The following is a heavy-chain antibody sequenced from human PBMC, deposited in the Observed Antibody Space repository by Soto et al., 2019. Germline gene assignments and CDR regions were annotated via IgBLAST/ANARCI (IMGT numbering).Heavy chain of an antibody. CDR1: GGSMISYY. CDR3: ARGLSVPGYYNARYYYGMDV. Sequence: ASETLSLTCTVSGGSMISYYWSWIRQPPGRGLEWVGFIYYAGSTKYNPSLKSRVTISVDTSKNQFSLKLTSVTAADTALYYCARGLSVPGYYNARYYYGMDVWGQGTTVTVS. J-gene: IGHJ6*02. CDR2: IYYAGST. V-gene: IGHV4-59*12. D-gene: IGHD3-9*01.